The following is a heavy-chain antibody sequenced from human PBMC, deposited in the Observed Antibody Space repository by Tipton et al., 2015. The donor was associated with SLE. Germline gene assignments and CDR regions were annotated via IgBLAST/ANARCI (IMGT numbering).Heavy chain of an antibody. Sequence: TLSLTCTVSGGSISPYCWSWIRQPPGKGLEWIGYICYSGSTNYNPSLRSRVTMSVDTSKNQFSLKLSSVTAADTAVYYCARDLHGEGPDAFDIWGQGTMVTVSS. J-gene: IGHJ3*02. CDR3: ARDLHGEGPDAFDI. V-gene: IGHV4-59*01. D-gene: IGHD4-17*01. CDR2: ICYSGST. CDR1: GGSISPYC.